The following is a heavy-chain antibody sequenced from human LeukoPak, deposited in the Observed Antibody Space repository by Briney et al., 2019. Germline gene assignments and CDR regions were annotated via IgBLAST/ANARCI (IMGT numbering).Heavy chain of an antibody. D-gene: IGHD2-2*02. CDR2: IYTSGST. V-gene: IGHV4-4*07. CDR1: GGSISSCY. CDR3: AGSTMARYQLLYDYYYYMDV. J-gene: IGHJ6*03. Sequence: SETLSLTCTVSGGSISSCYWSWIRQPAGKGLEWIGRIYTSGSTNYNPSLKSRVTMSVDTSKNQFSLKLSSVTAADTAVYYCAGSTMARYQLLYDYYYYMDVWGKGTTVTVSS.